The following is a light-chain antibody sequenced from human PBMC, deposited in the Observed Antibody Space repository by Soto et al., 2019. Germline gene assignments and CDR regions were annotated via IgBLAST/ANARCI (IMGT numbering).Light chain of an antibody. V-gene: IGKV1-5*03. CDR3: QHYAGNSPWT. Sequence: DLQMTQSPSTLSASVGDRVTITCRASQSIDSWLAWFQQKPGTAPKVLISKASTLESGVPSRFSGSASGTEFTLTISSLQTDDFATYYCQHYAGNSPWTFGQGTKVEIK. CDR1: QSIDSW. CDR2: KAS. J-gene: IGKJ1*01.